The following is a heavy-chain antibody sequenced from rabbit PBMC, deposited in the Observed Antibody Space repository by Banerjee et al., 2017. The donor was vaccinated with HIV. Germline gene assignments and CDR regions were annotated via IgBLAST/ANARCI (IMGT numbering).Heavy chain of an antibody. CDR1: GIDFSSYYY. CDR2: IYTSGGST. CDR3: ARSTSGYDIGDL. J-gene: IGHJ6*01. V-gene: IGHV1S40*01. Sequence: QSLEESGGDLVKPGASLTLTCTASGIDFSSYYYMCWVRQAPGKGLEWIACIYTSGGSTYYASWAKGRFTISKTSSTTVTLQMTSLTAADTATYFCARSTSGYDIGDLWGQGTLVTVS. D-gene: IGHD1-1*01.